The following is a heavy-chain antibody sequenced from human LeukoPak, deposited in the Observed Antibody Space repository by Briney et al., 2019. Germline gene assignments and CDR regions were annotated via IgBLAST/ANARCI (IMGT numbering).Heavy chain of an antibody. CDR1: GYTFTSYG. CDR2: ISAYNGNT. CDR3: ARDSSWELLLDY. D-gene: IGHD1-26*01. Sequence: GASVKVSCKASGYTFTSYGISWVRQAPGQGLEWMGWISAYNGNTNYAQKLQGRVTMTTDTSTSTADMELRSLRSDDTAVYYCARDSSWELLLDYWGQGTLVTVSS. J-gene: IGHJ4*02. V-gene: IGHV1-18*01.